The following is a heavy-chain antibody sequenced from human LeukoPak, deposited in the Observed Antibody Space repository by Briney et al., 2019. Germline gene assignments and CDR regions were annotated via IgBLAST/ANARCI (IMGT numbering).Heavy chain of an antibody. CDR1: GFTFSSYS. D-gene: IGHD6-19*01. CDR3: ARDMSQWLVFPTFDY. Sequence: QSGGSLRLSCAASGFTFSSYSMNWVRQAPGKGLEWVSYISSSSSTIYYADSVKGRFTISRDNAKNSLYLQMNSLRAEDTAVYYCARDMSQWLVFPTFDYWGQGTLVTVSS. CDR2: ISSSSSTI. V-gene: IGHV3-48*01. J-gene: IGHJ4*02.